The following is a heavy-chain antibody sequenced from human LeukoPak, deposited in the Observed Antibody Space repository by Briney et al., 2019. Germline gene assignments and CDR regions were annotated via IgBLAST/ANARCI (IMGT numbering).Heavy chain of an antibody. D-gene: IGHD3-10*01. V-gene: IGHV4-31*03. CDR1: GGSISSGGYY. CDR2: IYYSGST. Sequence: KPSETLSLTCTVSGGSISSGGYYWSWIRQHPGKGLEWIGYIYYSGSTHYNPSLKSRVTISVDTSKNQFSLKLSSVTAADTAVYYCARGITMVRGVSYYYYGMDVWGKGTTVTVSS. J-gene: IGHJ6*04. CDR3: ARGITMVRGVSYYYYGMDV.